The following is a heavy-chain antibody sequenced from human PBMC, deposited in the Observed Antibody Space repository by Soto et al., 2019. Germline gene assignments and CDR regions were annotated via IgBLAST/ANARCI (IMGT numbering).Heavy chain of an antibody. CDR1: GGSISQYY. CDR2: IYSGGST. J-gene: IGHJ4*02. CDR3: ARGPGGFGDFSLDY. V-gene: IGHV4-4*07. Sequence: QVQLQESGPGLVKPSETLSLSCGVSGGSISQYYWSWIRQPAGKGLEWIGRIYSGGSTNYNPSLESRVTTAVDTSKNKFSLKQSSVTAADTAVYYCARGPGGFGDFSLDYWGQGTLVTVSS. D-gene: IGHD3-10*01.